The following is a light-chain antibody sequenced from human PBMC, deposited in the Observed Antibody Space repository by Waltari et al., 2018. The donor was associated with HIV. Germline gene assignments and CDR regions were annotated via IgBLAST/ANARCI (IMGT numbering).Light chain of an antibody. J-gene: IGLJ2*01. CDR2: EVT. V-gene: IGLV2-8*01. Sequence: QSALTQPPSASGSPGPSVTISCTGTNSDIGGYNYVSWYQQHPGKAPKLVISEVTKRPSGVPARFSGSKSGTTASLTVSGLQAEDEADYYCSSYADRNGFYVVFGGGTRLTVL. CDR1: NSDIGGYNY. CDR3: SSYADRNGFYVV.